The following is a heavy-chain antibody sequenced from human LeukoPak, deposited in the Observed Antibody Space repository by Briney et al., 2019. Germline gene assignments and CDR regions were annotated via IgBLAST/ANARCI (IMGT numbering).Heavy chain of an antibody. CDR3: AKGDASDY. D-gene: IGHD2-21*02. CDR1: GFTFDDYA. Sequence: GRSLRLSCAASGFTFDDYAMHWVRQAPGKGLEWVSGISWNSGSIGYADSVKGRFTISRDNAKNSLYLQMNSLRAEDTALYYCAKGDASDYWGQGTLVTVSS. CDR2: ISWNSGSI. J-gene: IGHJ4*02. V-gene: IGHV3-9*01.